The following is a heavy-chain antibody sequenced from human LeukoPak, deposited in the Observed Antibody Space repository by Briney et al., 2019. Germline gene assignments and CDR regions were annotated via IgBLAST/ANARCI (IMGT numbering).Heavy chain of an antibody. V-gene: IGHV3-30*02. CDR1: RFTFNNYG. CDR2: IQYDGNSK. J-gene: IGHJ4*02. CDR3: AKAVVGYTYAFDS. Sequence: PGGSLRLSCAASRFTFNNYGMHWVRQAPGKGLEWVAFIQYDGNSKYYIDSVKGRFSISRDNSKNTLYLQMYSLRPEDTAVYFCAKAVVGYTYAFDSWGQGTLVTVSS. D-gene: IGHD5-18*01.